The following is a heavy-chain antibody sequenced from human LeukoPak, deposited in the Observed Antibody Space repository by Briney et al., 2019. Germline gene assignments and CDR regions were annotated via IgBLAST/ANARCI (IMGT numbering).Heavy chain of an antibody. D-gene: IGHD3-16*01. CDR1: GYTFTGYY. Sequence: ASVKVSCKASGYTFTGYYMHRVRQAPGQGLEWMGRINPNSGGTNYAQKFQGRVTMTRDTSISTAYMELSRLRSDDTAVYYCARARQDSPGEWHNFDYWGQGTLVTVSS. V-gene: IGHV1-2*06. CDR3: ARARQDSPGEWHNFDY. CDR2: INPNSGGT. J-gene: IGHJ4*02.